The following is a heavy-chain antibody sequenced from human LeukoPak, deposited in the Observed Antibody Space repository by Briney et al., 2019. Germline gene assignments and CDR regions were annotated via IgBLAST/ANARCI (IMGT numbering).Heavy chain of an antibody. D-gene: IGHD2-2*01. Sequence: TWVRQAPGKGLEWIGQIFHSGSTSYSPSLKSRVTILVDKSKNQFSLRLPSVTAADTAVYYCARSPTKRVPEDYWGQGTLVTVSS. CDR2: IFHSGST. CDR3: ARSPTKRVPEDY. J-gene: IGHJ4*02. V-gene: IGHV4/OR15-8*01.